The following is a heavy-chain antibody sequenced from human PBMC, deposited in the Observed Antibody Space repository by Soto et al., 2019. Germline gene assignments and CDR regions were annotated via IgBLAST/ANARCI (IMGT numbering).Heavy chain of an antibody. D-gene: IGHD6-19*01. CDR1: GGSISSGGYY. V-gene: IGHV4-61*08. J-gene: IGHJ3*02. CDR3: ATNGAGGAVAGGDAFDI. CDR2: IYYSGST. Sequence: SETLSLTCTVSGGSISSGGYYWSWIRQHPGKGLEWIGYIYYSGSTNYNPSLKSRVTISVDTSKNQFSLKLSSVTAADTAVYYCATNGAGGAVAGGDAFDIWGQGTMVTVSS.